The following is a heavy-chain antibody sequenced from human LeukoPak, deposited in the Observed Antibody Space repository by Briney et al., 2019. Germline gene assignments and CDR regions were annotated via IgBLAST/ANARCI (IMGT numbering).Heavy chain of an antibody. D-gene: IGHD5-12*01. V-gene: IGHV5-51*01. Sequence: GESLKISCKGSGYTFSTYWIGWVRQMSGKGLEWMGIIYPGDSDTRYSPSFQGQVTISADKSISTAYLQWSSLKAPDTAMYYCARLRGSDYDLPLDYWGQGTLVTVSS. CDR3: ARLRGSDYDLPLDY. J-gene: IGHJ4*02. CDR1: GYTFSTYW. CDR2: IYPGDSDT.